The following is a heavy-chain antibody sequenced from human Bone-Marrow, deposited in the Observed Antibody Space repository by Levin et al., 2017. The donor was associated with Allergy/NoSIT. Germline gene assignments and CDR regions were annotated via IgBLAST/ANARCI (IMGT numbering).Heavy chain of an antibody. CDR2: ISFDGRNA. CDR1: GFTFSSCA. Sequence: PGGSLRLSCAASGFTFSSCAMHWVRQAPGKGLEWVAIISFDGRNAYYGDSVKGRFTISRDNSRNPLFMQMNSLRVEDPAIFTCARDLWYGPLNGATWDAGSDLWGQGTMVTVSS. V-gene: IGHV3-33*01. CDR3: ARDLWYGPLNGATWDAGSDL. J-gene: IGHJ3*01. D-gene: IGHD2-21*01.